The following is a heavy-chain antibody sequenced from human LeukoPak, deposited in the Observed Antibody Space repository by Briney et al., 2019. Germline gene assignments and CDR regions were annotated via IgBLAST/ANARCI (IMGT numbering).Heavy chain of an antibody. CDR1: GYSISSGYY. V-gene: IGHV4-38-2*02. CDR2: IYHSGST. D-gene: IGHD3-9*01. Sequence: SETLSLTCAVSGYSISSGYYWGWIRPPPGKGLEWIGSIYHSGSTYYNPSLKSRVTISVDTSKNQFSLKLSSVTAADTAVYYCARDDYDIPIDYWGQGTLVTVS. J-gene: IGHJ4*02. CDR3: ARDDYDIPIDY.